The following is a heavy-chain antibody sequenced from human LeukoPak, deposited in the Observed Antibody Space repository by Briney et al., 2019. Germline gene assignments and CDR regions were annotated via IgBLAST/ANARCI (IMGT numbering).Heavy chain of an antibody. CDR3: AKDLGISGSRSRGYFDY. J-gene: IGHJ4*02. V-gene: IGHV3-23*01. D-gene: IGHD1-26*01. Sequence: GGSLRLSCAASGFTFSSYAMSWVPQAPGKGLEWVSAISASGGSTYYADSVKGRFTISRDNSKNTLSLQMNSLRAEDTAVYYCAKDLGISGSRSRGYFDYWGQGTLVTVSS. CDR2: ISASGGST. CDR1: GFTFSSYA.